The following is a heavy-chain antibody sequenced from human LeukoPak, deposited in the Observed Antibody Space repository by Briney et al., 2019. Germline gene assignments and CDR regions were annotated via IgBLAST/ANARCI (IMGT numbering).Heavy chain of an antibody. CDR1: GGSISSSSYY. D-gene: IGHD2-2*01. V-gene: IGHV4-39*01. CDR3: ARHPWRYCTSTNCAGFDP. J-gene: IGHJ5*02. CDR2: IYYSGST. Sequence: SETLSLTCTVSGGSISSSSYYWGWIRQPPGKGLEWIGSIYYSGSTYYNPSLKSRVTISVDTSKNQFSLKLSSVTAADTAVYYCARHPWRYCTSTNCAGFDPWGQGTLVSVSS.